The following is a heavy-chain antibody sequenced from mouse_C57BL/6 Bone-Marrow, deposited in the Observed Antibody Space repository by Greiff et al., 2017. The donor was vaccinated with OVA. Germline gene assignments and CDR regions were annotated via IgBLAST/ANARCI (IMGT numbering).Heavy chain of an antibody. CDR2: IYPRSGNT. J-gene: IGHJ3*01. D-gene: IGHD1-1*01. V-gene: IGHV1-81*01. CDR1: GYTFTSYG. Sequence: VQLQQSGAELARPGASVKLSCKASGYTFTSYGISWVKQSPGQGLEWIGEIYPRSGNTYYNEKFKGKATLTADKSSSTAYMELRSLTSDDSAVYYCARRKDRGFYYYGSNAFAYWGQGTLVTVSA. CDR3: ARRKDRGFYYYGSNAFAY.